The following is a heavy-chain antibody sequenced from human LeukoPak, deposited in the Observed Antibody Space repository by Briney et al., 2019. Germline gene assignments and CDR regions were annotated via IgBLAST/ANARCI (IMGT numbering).Heavy chain of an antibody. Sequence: GGSLRLSCAASGFTFSSYAMHWVRQAPGKGLEWVAVISYDGSNKYYADSVKGRFTISRDNSKNTLYLQMNSLRAEDTAVYYCARELIVGATAFDYWGQGTLVTVSS. CDR1: GFTFSSYA. CDR2: ISYDGSNK. V-gene: IGHV3-30*04. D-gene: IGHD1-26*01. CDR3: ARELIVGATAFDY. J-gene: IGHJ4*02.